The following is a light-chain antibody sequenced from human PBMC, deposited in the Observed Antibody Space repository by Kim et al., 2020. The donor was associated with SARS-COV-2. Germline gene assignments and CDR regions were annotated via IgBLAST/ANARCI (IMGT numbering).Light chain of an antibody. CDR2: TTN. CDR1: RAHVGTNG. J-gene: IGLJ2*01. CDR3: SSWDSSINAWV. Sequence: ATPSCGGRRAHVGTNGAAWLQQHPGRPPRLLSYTTNNRPSGISERFSASRSGDTASLTISGLQPEDEADYYCSSWDSSINAWVFGGGTQLTVL. V-gene: IGLV10-54*04.